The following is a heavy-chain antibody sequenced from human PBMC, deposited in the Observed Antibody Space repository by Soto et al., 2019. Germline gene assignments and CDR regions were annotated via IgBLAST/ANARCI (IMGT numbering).Heavy chain of an antibody. CDR2: INFSGTT. J-gene: IGHJ3*02. CDR3: ARHGTVCTTLPRAFDI. D-gene: IGHD1-1*01. Sequence: SETLSLTCTVSGGSISSGSYYWGWIRQPPGKGLEWIASINFSGTTYDNPSLKSRVTISVDTSKNQFSLKLNSVTAADTAVYYCARHGTVCTTLPRAFDIWGQGTMVT. CDR1: GGSISSGSYY. V-gene: IGHV4-39*01.